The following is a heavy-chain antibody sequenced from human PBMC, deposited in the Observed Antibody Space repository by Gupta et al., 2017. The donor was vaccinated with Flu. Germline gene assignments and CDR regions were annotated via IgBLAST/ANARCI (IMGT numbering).Heavy chain of an antibody. D-gene: IGHD2-8*01. CDR2: VHYSGSA. Sequence: QVQLQESGPGLVRSSQTLSLACTVSGDSISRGDYFWTWIRRPPGKGLEWVGGVHYSGSAYYNQALTSRVDISMDKSRNVISLKLASVTAADTAVYYCARKLYGSSSIDYWGPGHLVSVSS. CDR3: ARKLYGSSSIDY. J-gene: IGHJ4*01. V-gene: IGHV4-30-4*01. CDR1: GDSISRGDYF.